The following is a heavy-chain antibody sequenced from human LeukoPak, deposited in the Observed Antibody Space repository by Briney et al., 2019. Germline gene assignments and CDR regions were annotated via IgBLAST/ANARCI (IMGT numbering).Heavy chain of an antibody. J-gene: IGHJ6*03. CDR1: GGTFSSYA. Sequence: ASVKVSCKASGGTFSSYAISWVRQAPGQGLEWMGGIIPIFGTANYAQKFQGRVTITADKSTSTAYMELSSLRSEDTAVYYCARELYYDSSGSYYYYYMDVWGKGTTVTISS. D-gene: IGHD3-22*01. V-gene: IGHV1-69*06. CDR3: ARELYYDSSGSYYYYYMDV. CDR2: IIPIFGTA.